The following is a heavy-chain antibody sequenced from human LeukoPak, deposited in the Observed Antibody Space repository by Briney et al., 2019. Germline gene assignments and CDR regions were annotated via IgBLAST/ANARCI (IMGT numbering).Heavy chain of an antibody. J-gene: IGHJ4*02. CDR3: ARPRGYSGYDYWY. V-gene: IGHV1-2*02. CDR2: INPNSGGT. CDR1: GYTFTGYY. D-gene: IGHD5-12*01. Sequence: ASVKVSCKASGYTFTGYYMHWVRQAPGQGLEWMGWINPNSGGTNYAQKFQGRFTMTRDTSISTAYMELSRLRSDDTAVYYWARPRGYSGYDYWYWGQGTLVTVSS.